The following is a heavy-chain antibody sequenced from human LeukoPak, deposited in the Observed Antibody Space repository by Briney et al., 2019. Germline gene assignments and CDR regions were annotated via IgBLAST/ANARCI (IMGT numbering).Heavy chain of an antibody. CDR3: ARDHVPSYYDSSGSVDI. V-gene: IGHV1-2*02. CDR1: GYTFTGYY. CDR2: INPNSGGT. D-gene: IGHD3-22*01. Sequence: GASVKVSCKASGYTFTGYYMHWVRQAPGQGLEWMGWINPNSGGTNYAQKFQGRVTMTRDTSISTAYMELSRLRSDDTAVYYCARDHVPSYYDSSGSVDIWGQGTMVTVSS. J-gene: IGHJ3*02.